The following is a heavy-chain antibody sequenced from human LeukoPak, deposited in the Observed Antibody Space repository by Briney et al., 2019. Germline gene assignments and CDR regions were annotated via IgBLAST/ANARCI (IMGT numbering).Heavy chain of an antibody. CDR3: ARLSRTVGRDAFDI. D-gene: IGHD4-23*01. CDR1: GGSISSYY. CDR2: IYYSGST. V-gene: IGHV4-59*01. J-gene: IGHJ3*02. Sequence: SETLSLTCTVSGGSISSYYCSWIRQPPGKGLEWIGYIYYSGSTNYNPSLKSRVTISVDTSKNQFSLKLSSVTAADTAMYYCARLSRTVGRDAFDIWGQGTMVTVSS.